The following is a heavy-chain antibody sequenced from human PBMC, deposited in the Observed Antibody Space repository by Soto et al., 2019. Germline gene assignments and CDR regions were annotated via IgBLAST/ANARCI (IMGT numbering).Heavy chain of an antibody. J-gene: IGHJ4*02. V-gene: IGHV3-30-3*01. CDR3: ASRTVVSLFDY. Sequence: QVQLVESGGGVVQPGRSLRLSCAASGFTFSSYAMHWVRQAPGKGLEWVAIISYDGINKYYADSLKGRFTISRDTSKNSLFLQMNSLTAEDTAVYYCASRTVVSLFDYWGQGTLVTVSS. CDR2: ISYDGINK. D-gene: IGHD2-15*01. CDR1: GFTFSSYA.